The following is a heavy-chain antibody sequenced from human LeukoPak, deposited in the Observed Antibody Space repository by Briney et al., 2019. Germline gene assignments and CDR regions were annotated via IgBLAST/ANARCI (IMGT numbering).Heavy chain of an antibody. CDR2: IIPILGIA. CDR3: ARDSSSSIGAGY. Sequence: ASVKVSCKASGGTFSSYAISWVRQAPGQGLEWMGRIIPILGIANYAQKFQGRVTMTRDTSTSTVYMELSSLRSEDTAVYYCARDSSSSIGAGYWGQGTLVTVSS. J-gene: IGHJ4*02. D-gene: IGHD6-6*01. CDR1: GGTFSSYA. V-gene: IGHV1-69*04.